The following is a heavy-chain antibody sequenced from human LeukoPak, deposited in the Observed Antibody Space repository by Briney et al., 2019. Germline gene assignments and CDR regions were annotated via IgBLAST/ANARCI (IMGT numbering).Heavy chain of an antibody. J-gene: IGHJ6*03. CDR3: ARGWAEGYFDWLLTSYYYYYYMDV. Sequence: SETLSLTCTASGASISNSGSWIRQPPGKGLEWIGNFYYSGSTNYNPSLKSRVTISVDTSKNQFSLKLSSVTAADTAVYYCARGWAEGYFDWLLTSYYYYYYMDVWGKGTTVTVSS. V-gene: IGHV4-59*08. CDR1: GASISNS. CDR2: FYYSGST. D-gene: IGHD3-9*01.